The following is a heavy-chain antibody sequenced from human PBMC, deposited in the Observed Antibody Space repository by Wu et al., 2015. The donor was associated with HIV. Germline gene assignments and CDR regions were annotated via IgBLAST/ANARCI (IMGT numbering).Heavy chain of an antibody. CDR1: GYTFTGYY. Sequence: QVQLVQSGAEVKKPGASVKVSCKASGYTFTGYYMHWVRQAPGQGLEWMGWINPNSGGTNYAQKFQGRVTMTRDTSISTAYMELSRLRSDDTAVYYCARVPYSGSPLDKFDYWGQGTLVTVSS. CDR3: ARVPYSGSPLDKFDY. D-gene: IGHD1-26*01. CDR2: INPNSGGT. V-gene: IGHV1-2*02. J-gene: IGHJ4*02.